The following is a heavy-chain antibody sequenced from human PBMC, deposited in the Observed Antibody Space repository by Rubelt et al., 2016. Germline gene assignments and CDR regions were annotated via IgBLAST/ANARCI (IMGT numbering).Heavy chain of an antibody. Sequence: QVQLVQSGAAVKKPGASVKVSCKASGYTFTSYGISWVRQAPGQGLEWMGWISAYNGITNYAQKLQGRVTMTTGTSTSTAYMELRSLRSDDTAVYYCARGYCSSANCLFNWFDPWGQGTLVTVSS. J-gene: IGHJ5*02. CDR3: ARGYCSSANCLFNWFDP. D-gene: IGHD2-2*01. CDR2: ISAYNGIT. CDR1: GYTFTSYG. V-gene: IGHV1-18*01.